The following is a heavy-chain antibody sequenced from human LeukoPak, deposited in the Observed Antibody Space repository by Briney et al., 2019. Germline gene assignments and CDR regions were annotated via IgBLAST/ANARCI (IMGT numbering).Heavy chain of an antibody. J-gene: IGHJ4*02. V-gene: IGHV3-21*04. D-gene: IGHD6-19*01. CDR1: GFTFSSYA. CDR2: ITSGSSYI. CDR3: ARAGIHGGWYY. Sequence: GGSLRLSCAASGFTFSSYAMHWVRQAPGKGLEWVSSITSGSSYIYYADSVKGRFTISRDNAKNSLYLQMNSLRAEDTAVYYCARAGIHGGWYYWGQGTLVTVSS.